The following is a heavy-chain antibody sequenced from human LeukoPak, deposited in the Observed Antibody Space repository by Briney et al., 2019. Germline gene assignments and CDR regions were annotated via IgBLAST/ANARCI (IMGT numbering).Heavy chain of an antibody. Sequence: GGSLRLSCAASGFISSSYWMHWVRQPPGRGLVYIACINTDGFSTSYADSVKGRFTISRDNAKNTLYLQMNSLRAEDTAVYYCARSRTYGDYGRGLDYWGQGTLVTVSS. V-gene: IGHV3-74*01. D-gene: IGHD4-17*01. J-gene: IGHJ4*02. CDR2: INTDGFST. CDR3: ARSRTYGDYGRGLDY. CDR1: GFISSSYW.